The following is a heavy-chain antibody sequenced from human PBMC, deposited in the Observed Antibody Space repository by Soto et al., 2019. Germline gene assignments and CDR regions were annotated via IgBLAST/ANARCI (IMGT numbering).Heavy chain of an antibody. CDR3: ARQAYNWNYSNWFDP. CDR1: GGTFSSYA. Sequence: SVKVSCKASGGTFSSYAISWVRQAPGQGLEWMGGIIPIFGTANYAQKFQGRVTITADESTSTAYMELSSLRSEDTAVYYCARQAYNWNYSNWFDPWGQGTLVTVSS. J-gene: IGHJ5*02. CDR2: IIPIFGTA. V-gene: IGHV1-69*13. D-gene: IGHD1-7*01.